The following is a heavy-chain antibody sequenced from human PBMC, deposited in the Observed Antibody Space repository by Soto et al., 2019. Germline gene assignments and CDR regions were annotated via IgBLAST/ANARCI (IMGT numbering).Heavy chain of an antibody. D-gene: IGHD5-12*01. J-gene: IGHJ6*02. CDR2: INPSGGST. V-gene: IGHV1-46*01. CDR3: ARERGYKVYYYYGMDV. Sequence: GIINPSGGSTSYAQKFQGRVTMTRDTSTSTVYMELSSLRSEDTAVYYCARERGYKVYYYYGMDVWGQGTTVTSP.